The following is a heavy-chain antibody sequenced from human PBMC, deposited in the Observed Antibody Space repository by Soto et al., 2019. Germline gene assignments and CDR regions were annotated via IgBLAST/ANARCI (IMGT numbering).Heavy chain of an antibody. Sequence: ASVKVSCKASGGTFSSYAISWVRQAPGQGLEWMGGIIPIFGTATYAQKFQGRVTITADESTSTAYMELSSLRSEDTAVYYCARDAQSWPPQDYWGHGTLVTVSS. CDR2: IIPIFGTA. D-gene: IGHD3-16*02. J-gene: IGHJ4*01. V-gene: IGHV1-69*13. CDR3: ARDAQSWPPQDY. CDR1: GGTFSSYA.